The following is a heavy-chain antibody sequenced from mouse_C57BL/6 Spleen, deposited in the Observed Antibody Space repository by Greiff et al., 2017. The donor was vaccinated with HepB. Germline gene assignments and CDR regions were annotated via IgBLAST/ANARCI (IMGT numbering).Heavy chain of an antibody. CDR1: GYTFTNYW. J-gene: IGHJ4*01. Sequence: VQLQQSGAELVRPGTSVKMSCKASGYTFTNYWIGWAKQRPGHGLEWIGVIYPGGGYTNYNEKFKGKATLTADKSSSTAYMQFSSLTSEDSAIYYGARGGSTYAMDYWGQGTSVTVSS. D-gene: IGHD1-1*01. CDR2: IYPGGGYT. CDR3: ARGGSTYAMDY. V-gene: IGHV1-63*01.